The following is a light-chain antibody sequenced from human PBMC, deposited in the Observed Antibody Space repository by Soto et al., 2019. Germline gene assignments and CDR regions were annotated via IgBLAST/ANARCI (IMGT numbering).Light chain of an antibody. CDR2: LNSDGSH. CDR3: QTWGTGPAV. V-gene: IGLV4-69*01. CDR1: SGHSSYA. J-gene: IGLJ7*01. Sequence: QSVLTQSPSASASLGASVKLTCTLSSGHSSYAIAWHQQQPEKGPRYLMKLNSDGSHSKGDGIPHRFSASSSGAERYLTISRLQSEDEADYYCQTWGTGPAVFGGGTQLTVL.